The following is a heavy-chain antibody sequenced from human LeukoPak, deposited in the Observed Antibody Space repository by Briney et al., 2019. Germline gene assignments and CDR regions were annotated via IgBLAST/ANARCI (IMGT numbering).Heavy chain of an antibody. Sequence: SETLSLTCAVFGGSLSDHDWSWIRQPPGKGLEWIGEINHRGATNYNPSLKSRVTLSLDTSKNQVSRKQNSLTAADTAVFYCARGKGDLSMIVMLVTALEFYFDSWGPGTLVTVSS. J-gene: IGHJ4*02. CDR3: ARGKGDLSMIVMLVTALEFYFDS. V-gene: IGHV4-34*01. CDR2: INHRGAT. CDR1: GGSLSDHD. D-gene: IGHD3-22*01.